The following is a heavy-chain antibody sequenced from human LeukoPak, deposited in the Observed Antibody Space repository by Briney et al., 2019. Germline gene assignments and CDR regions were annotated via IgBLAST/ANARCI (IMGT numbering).Heavy chain of an antibody. J-gene: IGHJ4*02. D-gene: IGHD5-18*01. CDR1: GFTFSSYD. CDR2: ITDSGGNT. CDR3: AKGNGYSYGRYYFDY. V-gene: IGHV3-23*01. Sequence: GGSLRLSCAASGFTFSSYDMGWVRQAPGKGLEWVSAITDSGGNTYYADSVKGRFTISRDNSKNTLYLQVNSLRAEDTAVYYCAKGNGYSYGRYYFDYWGQGTLVTVSS.